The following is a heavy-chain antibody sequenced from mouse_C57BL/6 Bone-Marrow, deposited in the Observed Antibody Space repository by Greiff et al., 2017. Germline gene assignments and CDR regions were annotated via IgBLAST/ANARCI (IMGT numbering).Heavy chain of an antibody. V-gene: IGHV1-81*01. D-gene: IGHD2-12*01. Sequence: VQLQQSGAELARPGASVKLSCKASGYTFTSSGISWVKQRPGQGLEWIGEIYPRSGNTYYNAKFKGKATLTADKSSRTAYMELRRLTSADSAVYFCAGLRLAYWGRGTLVTVSA. CDR3: AGLRLAY. CDR2: IYPRSGNT. CDR1: GYTFTSSG. J-gene: IGHJ3*01.